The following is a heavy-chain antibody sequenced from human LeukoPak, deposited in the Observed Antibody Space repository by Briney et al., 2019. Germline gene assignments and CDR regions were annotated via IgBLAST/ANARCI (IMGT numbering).Heavy chain of an antibody. J-gene: IGHJ4*02. CDR2: IISSVNYI. Sequence: GGSLRLSCAASGFSFSSYSMNWVRQAPGKGLEWVSSIISSVNYIYYADSVKGRFTISRDNAKNSLYLQMNSLRADDTAVYYCAKGEGGSSCYTGADYWGQGTLVTVSS. D-gene: IGHD2-2*02. CDR3: AKGEGGSSCYTGADY. V-gene: IGHV3-21*04. CDR1: GFSFSSYS.